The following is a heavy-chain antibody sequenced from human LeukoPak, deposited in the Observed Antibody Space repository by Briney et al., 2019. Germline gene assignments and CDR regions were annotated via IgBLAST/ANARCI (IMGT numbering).Heavy chain of an antibody. Sequence: SETLSLTCTVSGGSISSYYWSWIRQPPGKGLEWIGYIYYSGNTNYKPSLKSRVTISVAPSKNQFSLKLSSVTAADTAVYYCARDRPYDSSGYYQYYFDYWGQGTLVTVSS. D-gene: IGHD3-22*01. J-gene: IGHJ4*02. CDR2: IYYSGNT. CDR3: ARDRPYDSSGYYQYYFDY. V-gene: IGHV4-59*01. CDR1: GGSISSYY.